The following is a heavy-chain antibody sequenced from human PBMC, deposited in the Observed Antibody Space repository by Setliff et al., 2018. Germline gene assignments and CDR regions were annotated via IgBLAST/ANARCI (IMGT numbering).Heavy chain of an antibody. CDR1: GGSISSYY. J-gene: IGHJ4*02. CDR3: ASHPRVTIFGVVAFDY. Sequence: SETLSLTCTVSGGSISSYYWSWIRQPPGKGLEWIGYIHTSGSTNYNPSLKSRVTISVDSSVNQFSLKLTSVPAADTAAYYCASHPRVTIFGVVAFDYWGQGILVTVSS. V-gene: IGHV4-4*08. CDR2: IHTSGST. D-gene: IGHD3-3*01.